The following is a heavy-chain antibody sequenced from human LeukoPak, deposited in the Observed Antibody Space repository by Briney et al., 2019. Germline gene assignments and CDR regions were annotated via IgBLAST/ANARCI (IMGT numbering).Heavy chain of an antibody. D-gene: IGHD3-22*01. Sequence: GGSLRLSCASSGFSVSTNYMSGVGQARRKGVDGVSVIYSGGTIRYADSVKGRFTISRDNSRDTLHLQMNSLRVDDTAVYYCVRAVHHLFYSDSSGYYGDAFDVWGQGTVVTVSS. V-gene: IGHV3-53*01. CDR3: VRAVHHLFYSDSSGYYGDAFDV. J-gene: IGHJ3*01. CDR1: GFSVSTNY. CDR2: IYSGGTI.